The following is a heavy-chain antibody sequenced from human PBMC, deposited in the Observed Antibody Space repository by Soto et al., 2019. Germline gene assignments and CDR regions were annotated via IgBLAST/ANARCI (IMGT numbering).Heavy chain of an antibody. CDR1: GFTLSGYA. V-gene: IGHV3-64*01. D-gene: IGHD6-6*01. CDR2: ISSNGVGT. J-gene: IGHJ6*03. CDR3: ARRSRPDSSYIDY. Sequence: EVQLAESGGGLAQPGGSLRLSCAASGFTLSGYAMDWVRQAPGKGLEYVSGISSNGVGTYYANSVQGRFTISRDNSKNTVSLTMGSLRPEDIAVYYGARRSRPDSSYIDYWGKGTAVTVSS.